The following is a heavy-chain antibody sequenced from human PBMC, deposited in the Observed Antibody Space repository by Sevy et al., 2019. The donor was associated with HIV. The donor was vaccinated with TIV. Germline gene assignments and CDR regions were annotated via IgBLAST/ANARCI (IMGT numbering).Heavy chain of an antibody. V-gene: IGHV3-33*01. Sequence: GGSLRLSCAASGFIFSYYGMHWVRQAPGKGLEWVAVIWYDGSNTIYADSVKGRFTISRDNSKNILYLQMNSLRDEDTAVYYCARDPHEIMLSVSYYLYWGQGTRVTASS. CDR2: IWYDGSNT. J-gene: IGHJ4*02. D-gene: IGHD1-26*01. CDR1: GFIFSYYG. CDR3: ARDPHEIMLSVSYYLY.